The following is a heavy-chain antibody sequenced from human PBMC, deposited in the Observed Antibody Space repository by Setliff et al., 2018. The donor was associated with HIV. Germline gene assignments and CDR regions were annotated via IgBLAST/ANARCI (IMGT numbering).Heavy chain of an antibody. J-gene: IGHJ4*02. CDR2: ISPDGSVI. V-gene: IGHV3-74*01. Sequence: PGGSLRLSCAASGFTFGSQWIHWVRQAPGKGLVWVSRISPDGSVINYAGSVKGRFTISRENAKNTLYLQMTGLRAEDTAMYYCVRGIVEASVFNYWGQGTQVTVSS. D-gene: IGHD1-26*01. CDR3: VRGIVEASVFNY. CDR1: GFTFGSQW.